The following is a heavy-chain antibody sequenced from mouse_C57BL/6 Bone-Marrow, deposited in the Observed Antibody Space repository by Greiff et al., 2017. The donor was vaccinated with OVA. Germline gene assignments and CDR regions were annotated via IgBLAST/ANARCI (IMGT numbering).Heavy chain of an antibody. Sequence: DVKLVESGGGLVKPGGSLKLSCAASGFTFSSYAMSWVRQTPEKRLEWVATISDGGSYTYYPDNVKGRFTISRDNAKNNLYLQMSHLKSEDTAMYYCAREKTAQATWFAYWGQGTLVTVSA. D-gene: IGHD3-2*02. CDR1: GFTFSSYA. CDR2: ISDGGSYT. V-gene: IGHV5-4*01. CDR3: AREKTAQATWFAY. J-gene: IGHJ3*01.